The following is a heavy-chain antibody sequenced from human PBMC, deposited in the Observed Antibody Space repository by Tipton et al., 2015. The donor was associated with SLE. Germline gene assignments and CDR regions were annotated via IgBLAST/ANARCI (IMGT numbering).Heavy chain of an antibody. CDR3: AKEAYCSAGFCYYGMDV. J-gene: IGHJ6*02. Sequence: SLRLSCAASGFTFDDYAMHWVRQAPGKGPEWVSGFSWNSGGIYYADSVKGRFTISRDNAKNSLYLQMNSLRADDTALYYCAKEAYCSAGFCYYGMDVWGQGTTVTVSS. D-gene: IGHD2-15*01. CDR2: FSWNSGGI. CDR1: GFTFDDYA. V-gene: IGHV3-9*01.